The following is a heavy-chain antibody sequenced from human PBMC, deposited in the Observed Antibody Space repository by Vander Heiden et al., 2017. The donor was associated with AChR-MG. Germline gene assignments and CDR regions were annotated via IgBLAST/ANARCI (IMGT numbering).Heavy chain of an antibody. J-gene: IGHJ4*02. Sequence: QVPLVESGGGLVQPGRSLRLSCAASGFPFSSNGRHWGRQVPGKGLEWVEGISYDGSNKNNADSVKGRFTISRDNAKNTLYLQMNSLRAEDTAVYDCAGLGSFTVTPFDYWGQGTLVTVSS. D-gene: IGHD4-17*01. CDR1: GFPFSSNG. CDR3: AGLGSFTVTPFDY. CDR2: ISYDGSNK. V-gene: IGHV3-30*03.